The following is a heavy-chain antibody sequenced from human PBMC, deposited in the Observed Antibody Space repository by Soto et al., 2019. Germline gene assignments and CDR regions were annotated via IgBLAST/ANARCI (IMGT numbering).Heavy chain of an antibody. V-gene: IGHV3-74*01. J-gene: IGHJ4*02. CDR3: AKGYSGYDYAY. CDR1: GFTFSSYW. D-gene: IGHD5-12*01. Sequence: GGSLRLSCAASGFTFSSYWMHWVRQAPGKRLVWVSRINSDGSSTRYADSVKGRFTISRDNAKNTVYLQMNSLRVEDTAVYFCAKGYSGYDYAYWGQGSLVTVSS. CDR2: INSDGSST.